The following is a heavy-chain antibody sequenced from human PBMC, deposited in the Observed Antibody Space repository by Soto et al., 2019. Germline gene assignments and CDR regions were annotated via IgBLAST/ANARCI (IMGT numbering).Heavy chain of an antibody. CDR3: AKDHSPLRFLEWLPEGSPFDY. V-gene: IGHV3-23*01. CDR1: GFTFSSYA. CDR2: ISGSGGST. D-gene: IGHD3-3*01. Sequence: EVQLLESGGGLVQPGGSLRLSCAASGFTFSSYAMSWVRQAPGKGLEWVSAISGSGGSTYYADSVKGRFTISRDNSKNTLYLQMNSLRAEDTAVYYCAKDHSPLRFLEWLPEGSPFDYWGQGTLVTVSS. J-gene: IGHJ4*02.